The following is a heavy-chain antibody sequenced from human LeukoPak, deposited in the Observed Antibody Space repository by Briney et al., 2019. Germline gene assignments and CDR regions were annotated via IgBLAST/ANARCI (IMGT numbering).Heavy chain of an antibody. Sequence: PSETLSLTCSVSGGSISGHYWTWIRQPPGKGLEWIGYIYSSGSTNYNSSLKSRVTISEDKSKNQFSLKLNSVTPADTAIYYCTRDRRDGYNYVDVWGQGTLVTVSS. D-gene: IGHD5-24*01. CDR3: TRDRRDGYNYVDV. J-gene: IGHJ4*02. CDR1: GGSISGHY. CDR2: IYSSGST. V-gene: IGHV4-59*11.